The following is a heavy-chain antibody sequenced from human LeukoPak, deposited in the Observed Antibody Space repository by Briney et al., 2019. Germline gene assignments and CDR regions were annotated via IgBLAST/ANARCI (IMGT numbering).Heavy chain of an antibody. CDR1: GDSISSGSSY. CDR3: AIQISQQQLPPLEVDYYYMDV. CDR2: IYTSGST. J-gene: IGHJ6*03. V-gene: IGHV4-61*02. D-gene: IGHD6-13*01. Sequence: PSETLSLTCTVSGDSISSGSSYWSWIRQPAGKGLEWIGRIYTSGSTSYNPSLKSRVSISVDTSKNQFSLKLSSVTAADTAVYYCAIQISQQQLPPLEVDYYYMDVWGKGTTVTVSS.